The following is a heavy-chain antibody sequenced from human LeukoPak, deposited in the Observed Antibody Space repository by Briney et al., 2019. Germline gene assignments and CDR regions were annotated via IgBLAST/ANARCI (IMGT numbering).Heavy chain of an antibody. CDR3: ARSLDVDIGATTHFDY. Sequence: SVKVSCKASGGTFSSYAISWVRQAPGQGLEWMGGIIPIFGTANYAQKFQGRVTITADESTSTAYMELSSLRSEDTAVYYCARSLDVDIGATTHFDYWGQGTLVTVSS. CDR1: GGTFSSYA. J-gene: IGHJ4*02. V-gene: IGHV1-69*13. CDR2: IIPIFGTA. D-gene: IGHD5-12*01.